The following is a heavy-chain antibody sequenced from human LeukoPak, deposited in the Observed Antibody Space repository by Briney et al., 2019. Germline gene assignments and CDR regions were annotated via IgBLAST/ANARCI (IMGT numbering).Heavy chain of an antibody. Sequence: SETLSLTCAVYGGSFSDYYWSWIRQPPGKGLEWIGEINHSGGTNYNPSLKSRVTISVDTSKNQFSLKLSSVTAADTAVYYCARLRSLDYGSYYFDYWGQGTLVTVSS. V-gene: IGHV4-34*01. CDR1: GGSFSDYY. CDR3: ARLRSLDYGSYYFDY. CDR2: INHSGGT. D-gene: IGHD4-17*01. J-gene: IGHJ4*02.